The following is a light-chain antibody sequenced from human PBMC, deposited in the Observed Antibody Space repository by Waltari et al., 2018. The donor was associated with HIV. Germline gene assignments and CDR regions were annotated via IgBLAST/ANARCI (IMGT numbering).Light chain of an antibody. CDR3: HQYGDSSLMT. CDR2: RAS. J-gene: IGKJ3*01. CDR1: QAVNNDY. V-gene: IGKV3-20*01. Sequence: ILLMQSPDSLSLSPGETATLSCRASQAVNNDYLAWYQQRPGQAPRLLMYRASTRAAAIPDRFSGGGSGIDFTLTISSLEPDDFAVYYCHQYGDSSLMTFGPGTTVDL.